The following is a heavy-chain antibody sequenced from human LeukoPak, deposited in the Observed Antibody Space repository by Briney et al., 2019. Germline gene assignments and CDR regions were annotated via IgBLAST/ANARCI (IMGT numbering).Heavy chain of an antibody. CDR1: GYTFTGYY. J-gene: IGHJ6*03. Sequence: ASVKVSCKASGYTFTGYYMHWVRQAPGQGLEWMGWISPTSGGTNYAQKFQGRVTMTRDTSISTAYMEMRRLRSDDTAVYYCAREYYYNYYMDVWGKGTTVTISS. CDR2: ISPTSGGT. V-gene: IGHV1-2*02. CDR3: AREYYYNYYMDV.